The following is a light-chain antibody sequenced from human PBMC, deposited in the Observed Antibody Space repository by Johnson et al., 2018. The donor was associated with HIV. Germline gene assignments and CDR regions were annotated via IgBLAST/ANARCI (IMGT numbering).Light chain of an antibody. CDR3: GTWDTSLNAFV. Sequence: HSVLTQPPSVSAAPGHKVDISCSGSSSNIGNNYVSWYQQLPGTAPKLLIYENYKRPSGIPDRFSGSKSGMSATLAITGLQPGDEADYYCGTWDTSLNAFVLGTGTSVIVL. J-gene: IGLJ1*01. V-gene: IGLV1-51*02. CDR1: SSNIGNNY. CDR2: ENY.